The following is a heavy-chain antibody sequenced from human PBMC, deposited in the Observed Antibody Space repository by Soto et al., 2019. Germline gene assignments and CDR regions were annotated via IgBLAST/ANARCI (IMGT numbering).Heavy chain of an antibody. D-gene: IGHD6-19*01. V-gene: IGHV4-61*01. J-gene: IGHJ4*02. CDR3: ARVPLRYSSSHNYDS. CDR1: GASVCSGSFY. CDR2: IYNHVSF. Sequence: PSETLSLTCSAFGASVCSGSFYWSWIRQPPGKGLEWFGFIYNHVSFTSHPSLKSRVTLSVGTSKHQFSLKLSSETAADTAVYYCARVPLRYSSSHNYDSWGQGALVTVSS.